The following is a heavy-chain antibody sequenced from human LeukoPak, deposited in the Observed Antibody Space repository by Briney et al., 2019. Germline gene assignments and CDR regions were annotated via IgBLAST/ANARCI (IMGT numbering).Heavy chain of an antibody. CDR1: GGSISRYY. J-gene: IGHJ5*02. Sequence: PSETLSLTCTVSGGSISRYYWSWIRQPPGKGLEWIGYIYYSGSTNYNPSLKSRVTISVDTSKNQFSLKLSSVTAADTAVYYCARGIAAAGLDPWGQGTLVTVSS. D-gene: IGHD6-13*01. CDR3: ARGIAAAGLDP. V-gene: IGHV4-59*01. CDR2: IYYSGST.